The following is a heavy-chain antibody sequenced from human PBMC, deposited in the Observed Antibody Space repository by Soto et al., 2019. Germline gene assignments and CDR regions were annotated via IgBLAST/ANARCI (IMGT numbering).Heavy chain of an antibody. CDR1: GFTFGDYA. CDR3: NVCSSTSCYYYGMDV. D-gene: IGHD2-2*01. V-gene: IGHV3-49*03. CDR2: IRSKAYGGTT. Sequence: PGGSLRLSCTASGFTFGDYAMSWFRQAPGKGLEWVGFIRSKAYGGTTEYAASVKGRFTISRDDSKSIAYLQMNSLKTEDTAVYYCNVCSSTSCYYYGMDVWGQGTTVTVYS. J-gene: IGHJ6*02.